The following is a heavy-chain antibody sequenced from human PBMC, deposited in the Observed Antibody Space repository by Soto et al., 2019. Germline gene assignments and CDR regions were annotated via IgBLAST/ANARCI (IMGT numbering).Heavy chain of an antibody. J-gene: IGHJ5*02. CDR2: IIPVFGTP. V-gene: IGHV1-69*06. D-gene: IGHD6-13*01. Sequence: QVQLEQSGSEVQKSGSSVKVSCKASGYSFSSHAITWVRQAPGQGLEWMGGIIPVFGTPTYAQKFQGRLTISADKSTNTSALELRSLRSEDRAVYYCARGGALSTSWYWGDWLDPWGEGTQCTVSS. CDR1: GYSFSSHA. CDR3: ARGGALSTSWYWGDWLDP.